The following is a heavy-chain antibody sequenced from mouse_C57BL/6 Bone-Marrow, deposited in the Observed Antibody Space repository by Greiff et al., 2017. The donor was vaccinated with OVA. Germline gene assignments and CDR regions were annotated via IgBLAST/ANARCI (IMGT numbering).Heavy chain of an antibody. D-gene: IGHD1-1*01. CDR2: IDPENGDT. J-gene: IGHJ3*01. CDR1: GFNIKDDY. Sequence: EVNVVESGAELVRPGASVKLSCTASGFNIKDDYMHWVKQRPEQGLEWIGWIDPENGDTEYASKFQGKATITADTSSNTAYLQLSSLTSEDTAVYYCTFYYYGSSPFAYWGQGTLVTVSA. CDR3: TFYYYGSSPFAY. V-gene: IGHV14-4*01.